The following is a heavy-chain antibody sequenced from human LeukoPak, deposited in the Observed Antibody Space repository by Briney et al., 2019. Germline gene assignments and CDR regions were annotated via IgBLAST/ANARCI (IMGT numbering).Heavy chain of an antibody. D-gene: IGHD2-2*01. Sequence: GGSLRLSCAASGFTFSSYSMNWVRQAPGKGLEWVSSISSSSSYIYYADSVKGRFTISRDNAKNSLYLQMNSLRAEDTAVYYCVRVICTSTSCYGVGSGDNWGQGTLVTVSS. J-gene: IGHJ4*02. CDR2: ISSSSSYI. V-gene: IGHV3-21*01. CDR1: GFTFSSYS. CDR3: VRVICTSTSCYGVGSGDN.